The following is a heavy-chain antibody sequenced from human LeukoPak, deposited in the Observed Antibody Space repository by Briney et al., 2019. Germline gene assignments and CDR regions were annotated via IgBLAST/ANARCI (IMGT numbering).Heavy chain of an antibody. J-gene: IGHJ4*02. CDR3: ARVDVEGYYFDY. CDR2: IYSGGST. CDR1: GFTVSSKY. Sequence: GGSLRLSCAASGFTVSSKYMSWVRQAPGKGLEWVSVIYSGGSTYYADSVKGRFTISRDNSKNTLYLQMNSLRAEDTAVYYCARVDVEGYYFDYWGQGTLVTVSS. V-gene: IGHV3-53*01. D-gene: IGHD3/OR15-3a*01.